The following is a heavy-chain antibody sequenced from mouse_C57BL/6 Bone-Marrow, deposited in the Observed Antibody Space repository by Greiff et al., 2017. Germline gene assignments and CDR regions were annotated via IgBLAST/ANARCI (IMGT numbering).Heavy chain of an antibody. V-gene: IGHV6-3*01. J-gene: IGHJ3*01. Sequence: EVQGVESGGGLVQPGGSMKLSCVASGFTFSNYWMNWVRQSPEKGLEWVAQIRLKSDNYATHYAESVKGRFTISRDDSKSSVYLQMNNLRAEDTGIYYCTGSEVWFAYWGQGTLVTVSA. CDR1: GFTFSNYW. CDR3: TGSEVWFAY. CDR2: IRLKSDNYAT.